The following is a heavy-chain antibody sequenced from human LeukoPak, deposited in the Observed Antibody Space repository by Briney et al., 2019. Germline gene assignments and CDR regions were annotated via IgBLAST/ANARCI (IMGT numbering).Heavy chain of an antibody. Sequence: ASVKVSCKASGYTFTSYDINWVRQATGQGLEWMGWMNPNSGNTGYAQKFQGRVTMTRNTSISTAYMELSSLGSEDTAVYYCARGLRKVRGVIITPPFDYWGQGTLVTVSS. CDR3: ARGLRKVRGVIITPPFDY. CDR1: GYTFTSYD. CDR2: MNPNSGNT. V-gene: IGHV1-8*01. J-gene: IGHJ4*02. D-gene: IGHD3-10*01.